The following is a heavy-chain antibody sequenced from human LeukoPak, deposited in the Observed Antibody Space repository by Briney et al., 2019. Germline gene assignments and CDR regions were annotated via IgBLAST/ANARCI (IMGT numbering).Heavy chain of an antibody. V-gene: IGHV4-30-2*01. J-gene: IGHJ4*02. Sequence: SQTLSLTCAVSGGSISSGGYSWSWIRQPPGKGLEWIGCIYHSGSTYYNPSLKSRVTISVDRSKNQFSLKLSSVTAANTAVYYCARSPIGCSSTSCYFPYFDYWGQGTLVTVSS. CDR1: GGSISSGGYS. CDR3: ARSPIGCSSTSCYFPYFDY. D-gene: IGHD2-2*01. CDR2: IYHSGST.